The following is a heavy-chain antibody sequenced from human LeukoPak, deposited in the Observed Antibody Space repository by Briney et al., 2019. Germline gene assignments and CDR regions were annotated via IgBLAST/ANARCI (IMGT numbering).Heavy chain of an antibody. CDR2: ISGSGGST. Sequence: GGSLRLSCAASGFTFSSYGMHWVRQAPGKGLEWVSAISGSGGSTYYADSVKGRFTISRENAKNSLYLQMNSLRAGDTAVYHCARSHGDYWAFDYWGQGTLVTVSS. CDR1: GFTFSSYG. V-gene: IGHV3-23*01. CDR3: ARSHGDYWAFDY. D-gene: IGHD4-17*01. J-gene: IGHJ4*02.